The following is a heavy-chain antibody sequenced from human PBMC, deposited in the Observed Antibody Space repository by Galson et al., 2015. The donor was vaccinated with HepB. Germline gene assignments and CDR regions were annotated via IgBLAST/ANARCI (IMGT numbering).Heavy chain of an antibody. D-gene: IGHD6-13*01. CDR2: INIYDGNT. V-gene: IGHV1-18*01. CDR1: GYIFTNYG. Sequence: SVKVSCKASGYIFTNYGISWVRQAPGQGLEWMGRINIYDGNTDYAQKFQGRVTLTTDKSTRTVYMELRSLRSDDTAVYYCARGYTSSWYSGLGYWGQGTLVTVSS. CDR3: ARGYTSSWYSGLGY. J-gene: IGHJ4*02.